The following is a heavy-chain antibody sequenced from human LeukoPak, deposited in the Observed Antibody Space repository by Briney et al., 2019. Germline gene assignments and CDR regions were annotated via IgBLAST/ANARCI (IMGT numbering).Heavy chain of an antibody. D-gene: IGHD3-22*01. CDR3: ARLLSVKVVVIRRYFDY. CDR1: GESFSGYY. J-gene: IGHJ4*02. CDR2: INHSGST. Sequence: PSETLSLTCAVYGESFSGYYWTWIRQPPGKGLEWIGDINHSGSTNYNPSLKSRVTISVDTSKNQFSLKLSSVTAADTAVYYCARLLSVKVVVIRRYFDYWGQGTLVTVSS. V-gene: IGHV4-34*01.